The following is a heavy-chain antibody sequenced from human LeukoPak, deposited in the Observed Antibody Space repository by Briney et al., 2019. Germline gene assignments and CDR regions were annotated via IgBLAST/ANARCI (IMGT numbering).Heavy chain of an antibody. CDR1: GFTFTTFW. D-gene: IGHD6-13*01. CDR3: ARAAPGTSGSFDY. Sequence: GGSLRLSYAASGFTFTTFWMNWVRQAPGEGLVWVSLINTDGRTTTYADSVKGRFTISRDNAKNTLYLQMNSLRAEDTAVYYCARAAPGTSGSFDYWGQGTLVTVS. V-gene: IGHV3-74*01. CDR2: INTDGRTT. J-gene: IGHJ4*02.